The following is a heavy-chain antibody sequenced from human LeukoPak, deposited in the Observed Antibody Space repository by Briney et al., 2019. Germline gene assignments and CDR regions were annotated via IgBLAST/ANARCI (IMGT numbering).Heavy chain of an antibody. CDR1: GYTFTSYG. V-gene: IGHV1-18*01. J-gene: IGHJ4*02. CDR2: ISAYDGNT. Sequence: GAPVKVCCKASGYTFTSYGISWVREAAGQGLGGRGWISAYDGNTKYAQKLQRRATMTTDTSTSTAYMELRSLRSVGTPVYYCSINVPASDIIVATAPGPFDYWDWGTLTTVTS. D-gene: IGHD2-2*01. CDR3: SINVPASDIIVATAPGPFDY.